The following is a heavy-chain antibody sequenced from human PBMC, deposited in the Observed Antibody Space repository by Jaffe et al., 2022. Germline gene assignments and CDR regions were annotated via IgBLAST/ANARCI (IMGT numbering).Heavy chain of an antibody. Sequence: QVQLQESGPGLVKPSGTLSLTCAVSGGSISSSNWWSWIRQPPGKGLEWIGEIYHSGSTNYNPSLKSRVTISVDKSKNQFSLKLSSVTAADTAVYYCARNSPSYSSGWYWGYFDYWGQGTLVTVSS. J-gene: IGHJ4*02. V-gene: IGHV4-4*02. CDR2: IYHSGST. D-gene: IGHD6-19*01. CDR3: ARNSPSYSSGWYWGYFDY. CDR1: GGSISSSNW.